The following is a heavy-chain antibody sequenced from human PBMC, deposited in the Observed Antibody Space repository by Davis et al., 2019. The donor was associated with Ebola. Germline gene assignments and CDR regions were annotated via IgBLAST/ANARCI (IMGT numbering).Heavy chain of an antibody. J-gene: IGHJ3*02. V-gene: IGHV4-59*12. D-gene: IGHD3-16*02. CDR3: ARSGYYDYIWGSYRYRFDAFDI. Sequence: AGSLRLSCTVSGGSISSYYWSWIRQPPGTGLEWIGFIYYSGSTNYNPSLKSRVTISVDTSKNQFSLKLSSVTAADTAVYYCARSGYYDYIWGSYRYRFDAFDIWGQGTMVTVSS. CDR2: IYYSGST. CDR1: GGSISSYY.